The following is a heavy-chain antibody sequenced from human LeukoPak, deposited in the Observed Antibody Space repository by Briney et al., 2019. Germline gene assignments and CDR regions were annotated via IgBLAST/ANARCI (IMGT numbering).Heavy chain of an antibody. CDR2: IIYSGST. Sequence: SETLSLTCIVSGGSMRSIDYHWGWIRHPPGKGLELIGNIIYSGSTHYNPSLKSRVSIAVDTSNNQFSLELRSVSAADTAVYFCARPGWGGNGRYAWYFDVWGTGTLVTVSS. V-gene: IGHV4-39*01. CDR3: ARPGWGGNGRYAWYFDV. D-gene: IGHD2-8*01. CDR1: GGSMRSIDYH. J-gene: IGHJ2*01.